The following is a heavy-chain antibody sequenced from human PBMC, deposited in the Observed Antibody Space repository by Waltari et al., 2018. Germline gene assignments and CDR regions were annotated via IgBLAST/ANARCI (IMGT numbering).Heavy chain of an antibody. D-gene: IGHD3-22*01. V-gene: IGHV1-69*05. Sequence: QVQLVQSGAEVKKPGSSVKVSCKASGDTFSGYAMSWGRQAPGQGLEWMGGIVPLLGTAKYAHKFQDRLTITTDEFTTTAYMELSGLGSEDTAVYFCARGGARHYDSSGYYDFDSWGQGTQVSVSS. CDR3: ARGGARHYDSSGYYDFDS. CDR2: IVPLLGTA. CDR1: GDTFSGYA. J-gene: IGHJ4*02.